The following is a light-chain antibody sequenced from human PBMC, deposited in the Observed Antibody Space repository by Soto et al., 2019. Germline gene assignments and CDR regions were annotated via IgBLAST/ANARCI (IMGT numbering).Light chain of an antibody. CDR2: GAS. J-gene: IGKJ1*01. Sequence: EIVWTQSPGTLPLSPGERATLSCRASQSVSSSYLAWYQQKPGQAPRLLIYGASSRATGIPDRFSGSGSGTDFTLTISRLEPEDFAVYYCQQYGSSPGTFGQGTKVAIK. V-gene: IGKV3-20*01. CDR1: QSVSSSY. CDR3: QQYGSSPGT.